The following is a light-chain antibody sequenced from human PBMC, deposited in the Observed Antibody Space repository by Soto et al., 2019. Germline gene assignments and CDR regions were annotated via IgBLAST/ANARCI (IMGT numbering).Light chain of an antibody. J-gene: IGLJ2*01. CDR3: SSFIGSNIF. V-gene: IGLV2-8*01. Sequence: QSALTQPPSASGSPGQSVTISCTGPSSDVGTSKYVSWYQQHPGKAPKLIIYEVTKRPSGVPDRFSGSKSGNTASLNVSGLQAEDEAHYYCSSFIGSNIFFGGGTKLTVL. CDR2: EVT. CDR1: SSDVGTSKY.